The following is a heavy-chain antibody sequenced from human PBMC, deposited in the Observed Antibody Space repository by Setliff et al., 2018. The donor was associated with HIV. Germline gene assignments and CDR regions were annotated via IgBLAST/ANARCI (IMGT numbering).Heavy chain of an antibody. CDR2: IYYSRNT. J-gene: IGHJ3*02. Sequence: SETLSLTCTVSGGSISSYYWSWIRQPPGKGLEWIGSIYYSRNTNYNPSLKSRVTISVETSKNQFSLNLNSVTAADTAVYYCARPLTTSFNFWGDAFGIWGQGTMVTVSS. CDR1: GGSISSYY. V-gene: IGHV4-59*08. CDR3: ARPLTTSFNFWGDAFGI. D-gene: IGHD3-3*01.